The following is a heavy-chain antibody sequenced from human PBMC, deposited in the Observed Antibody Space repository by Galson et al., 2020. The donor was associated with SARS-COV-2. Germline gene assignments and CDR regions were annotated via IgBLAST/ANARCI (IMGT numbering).Heavy chain of an antibody. J-gene: IGHJ5*02. CDR1: GGSISSYY. CDR2: IYYSGNT. V-gene: IGHV4-59*13. D-gene: IGHD1-26*01. CDR3: ARAPVGRNWFDP. Sequence: SETLSLTCTVSGGSISSYYWSWFRQPPGKGLEWIGYIYYSGNTNYNPSLKSRVTISVDTSKNQFSLELNSVTPADTAVYYCARAPVGRNWFDPGGQGTLVTVSS.